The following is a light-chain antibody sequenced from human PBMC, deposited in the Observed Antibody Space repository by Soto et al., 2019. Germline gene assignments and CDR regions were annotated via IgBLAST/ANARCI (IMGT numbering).Light chain of an antibody. J-gene: IGLJ2*01. CDR2: DVV. V-gene: IGLV2-14*03. CDR3: SSYTASSTQV. CDR1: NGDIGCYDY. Sequence: QSALTQPVSVSGSPGQSITISCTGTNGDIGCYDYVSWYQQHPGKVPKLLIYDVVYRPSGVSNRFSGSKSGNTASLTISGLQADDEADYYCSSYTASSTQVFGGGTKLTVL.